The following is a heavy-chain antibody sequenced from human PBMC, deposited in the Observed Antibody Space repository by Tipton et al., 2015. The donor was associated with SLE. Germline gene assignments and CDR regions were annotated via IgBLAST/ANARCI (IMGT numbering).Heavy chain of an antibody. D-gene: IGHD1-26*01. CDR1: GASISSGDYY. Sequence: TLSLTCTVSGASISSGDYYWSWIRQPPGKGLEWIGYMYYSGSTYYNPSLKSRVTMSIDTSKNEISLKLSFVTAADTALYYCAKRGVVGATRWFDPWGQGTLVTVSS. J-gene: IGHJ5*02. CDR2: MYYSGST. V-gene: IGHV4-30-4*08. CDR3: AKRGVVGATRWFDP.